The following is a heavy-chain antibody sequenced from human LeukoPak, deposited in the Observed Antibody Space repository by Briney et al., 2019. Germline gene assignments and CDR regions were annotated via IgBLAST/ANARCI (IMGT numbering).Heavy chain of an antibody. V-gene: IGHV5-51*01. Sequence: PGESLQISCKGSGYSFTSYWIGWVRQMPGKGLEWMGIIYPGDSDTRYSPSFQGQVTISADKSISTAYLQWSSLKASDTAMYYCARRCWDITSCYHFDYWGQGTLVTVSS. CDR2: IYPGDSDT. D-gene: IGHD2-2*01. CDR3: ARRCWDITSCYHFDY. CDR1: GYSFTSYW. J-gene: IGHJ4*02.